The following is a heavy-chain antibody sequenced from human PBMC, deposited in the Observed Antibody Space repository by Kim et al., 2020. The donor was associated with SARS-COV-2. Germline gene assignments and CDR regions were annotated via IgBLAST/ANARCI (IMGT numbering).Heavy chain of an antibody. V-gene: IGHV1-2*04. Sequence: ASVKVSCKASGYTFTGYYMHWVRQAPGQGLEWMGWINPNSGGTNYAQKFQGWVTMTRDTSISTAYMELSRLRSDDTAVYYCARTPHSSGPDRYFDLWGRGTLVTVSS. D-gene: IGHD6-19*01. CDR2: INPNSGGT. J-gene: IGHJ2*01. CDR3: ARTPHSSGPDRYFDL. CDR1: GYTFTGYY.